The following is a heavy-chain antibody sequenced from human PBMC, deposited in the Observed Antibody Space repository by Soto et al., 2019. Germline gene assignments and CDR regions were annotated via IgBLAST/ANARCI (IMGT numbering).Heavy chain of an antibody. D-gene: IGHD6-13*01. J-gene: IGHJ5*02. Sequence: QVQMVESGGGVVQSGRSLRLSCEASGFPFGSHGMHWVRQAPGKGLEWVAFIWYDGSHKDYAASVRGRFTISKDDSKNTLYLEMDNLRGEDTAIYYCARDVAATGASMWLDPWGQGTLVSVSS. CDR2: IWYDGSHK. CDR1: GFPFGSHG. CDR3: ARDVAATGASMWLDP. V-gene: IGHV3-33*01.